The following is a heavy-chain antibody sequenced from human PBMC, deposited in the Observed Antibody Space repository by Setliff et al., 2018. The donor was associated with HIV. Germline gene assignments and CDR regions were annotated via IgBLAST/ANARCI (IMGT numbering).Heavy chain of an antibody. Sequence: ETLSLTCAVSRSYISGSYYWAWIRQPPGKGLEWIGNIYPSGSIHLSGATNYNPSLKGRVTISLDTSNNRFSLKVNSVTAADTAIYYCARGGPTVAYGVDVWGQGTTVTVSS. CDR2: IYPSGSIHLSGAT. V-gene: IGHV4-38-2*01. D-gene: IGHD4-17*01. J-gene: IGHJ6*02. CDR3: ARGGPTVAYGVDV. CDR1: RSYISGSYY.